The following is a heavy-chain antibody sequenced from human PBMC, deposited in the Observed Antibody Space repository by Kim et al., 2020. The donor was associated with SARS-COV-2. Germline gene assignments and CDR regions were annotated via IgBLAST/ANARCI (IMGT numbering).Heavy chain of an antibody. CDR2: ISGDGGST. Sequence: GGSLRLSCAASGFTFDDYAMHWVRQAPGKGLEWVSLISGDGGSTYYADSVKGRFTISRDNSKNSLYLQMNSLRTEDTALYYCAKDISALFYYGSGSGSMDVWGQGTTVTVSS. J-gene: IGHJ6*02. CDR1: GFTFDDYA. CDR3: AKDISALFYYGSGSGSMDV. D-gene: IGHD3-10*01. V-gene: IGHV3-43*02.